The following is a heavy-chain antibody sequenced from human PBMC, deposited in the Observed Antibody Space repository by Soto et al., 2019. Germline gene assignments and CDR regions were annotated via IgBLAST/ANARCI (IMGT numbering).Heavy chain of an antibody. CDR1: GFTFSTFA. CDR3: ARSVIVPSKF. J-gene: IGHJ4*02. CDR2: ISGGGGST. Sequence: EVQLLESGGGLVQPGGSLRLSCAASGFTFSTFAMSWVRQAPGEGLEWVSAISGGGGSTYYTDSVKGRFTISRDDSKNTLYLQMNSLAVEDTAIYYCARSVIVPSKFWGQGTLVTVSS. V-gene: IGHV3-23*01. D-gene: IGHD2-2*01.